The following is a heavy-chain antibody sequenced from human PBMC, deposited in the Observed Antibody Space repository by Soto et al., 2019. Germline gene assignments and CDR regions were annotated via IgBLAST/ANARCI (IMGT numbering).Heavy chain of an antibody. V-gene: IGHV3-11*06. J-gene: IGHJ4*02. Sequence: GGSLRLSCAASGFPFSDYYVSWIRQAPGKGLEWASYISGSTSNINYADSVKGRFTISRDNAKNSLYLQMNSLRAEDTAVYYCARVSRNYYDSSGYYYTFDYWGQGTRVTVSS. CDR2: ISGSTSNI. CDR1: GFPFSDYY. D-gene: IGHD3-22*01. CDR3: ARVSRNYYDSSGYYYTFDY.